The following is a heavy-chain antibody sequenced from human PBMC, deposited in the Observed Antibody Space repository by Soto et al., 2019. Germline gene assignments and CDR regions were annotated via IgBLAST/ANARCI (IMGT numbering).Heavy chain of an antibody. CDR1: GFTFSSYG. Sequence: GGSLRLSCAASGFTFSSYGMHWVRQAPGKGLEWLTVIWYDGTNKYYADSVKGRFTISRDNSKNTLYLQMNSLRAEDTAVYYCARVGTSGSYDHDAFDIWGQGTMVTVSS. CDR3: ARVGTSGSYDHDAFDI. CDR2: IWYDGTNK. J-gene: IGHJ3*02. D-gene: IGHD1-26*01. V-gene: IGHV3-33*01.